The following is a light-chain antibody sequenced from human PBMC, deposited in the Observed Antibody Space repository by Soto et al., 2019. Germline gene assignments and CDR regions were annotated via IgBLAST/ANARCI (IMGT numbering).Light chain of an antibody. J-gene: IGKJ1*01. Sequence: DIQMTQSPSSLSASVGDRVTITCRASQGISNYLAWYQQKPGKVPKLLIYAASTLQSGVPSRFSGSGSGTDFTLTISSLQHEDVATSYCQKYNSAPTWTFGQGTKVEIK. CDR2: AAS. CDR1: QGISNY. V-gene: IGKV1-27*01. CDR3: QKYNSAPTWT.